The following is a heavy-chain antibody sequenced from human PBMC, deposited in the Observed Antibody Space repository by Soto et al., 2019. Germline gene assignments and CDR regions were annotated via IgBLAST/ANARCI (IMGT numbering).Heavy chain of an antibody. CDR1: RFTFSSYV. V-gene: IGHV3-30-3*01. CDR2: ISYDGSNK. Sequence: QVPMVESGGGVVQPGRSLRLSCAASRFTFSSYVMHWVRQAPGKGLEWVAAISYDGSNKYYADSVKGLFTISRDNSKNQLFLQMNSLRAEDTAVYYCAGGDYYYGLDVWGQGTTVTVSS. J-gene: IGHJ6*02. CDR3: AGGDYYYGLDV.